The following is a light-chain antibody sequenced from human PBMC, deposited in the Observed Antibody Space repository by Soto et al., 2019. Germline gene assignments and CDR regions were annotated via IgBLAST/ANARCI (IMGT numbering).Light chain of an antibody. CDR2: SNS. Sequence: QSVLTQPPSASGTPGQRVTISCSGSSSNIGSNTVRWYQQLPGTAPKLLIYSNSQRPSGVPDRFSGSKSGTSASLAISGLQSEDEADYYCAAWDDSLKGVIFGGGTKLTVL. J-gene: IGLJ2*01. V-gene: IGLV1-44*01. CDR1: SSNIGSNT. CDR3: AAWDDSLKGVI.